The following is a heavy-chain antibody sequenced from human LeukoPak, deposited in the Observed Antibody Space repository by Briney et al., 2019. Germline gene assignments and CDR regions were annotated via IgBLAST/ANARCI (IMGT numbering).Heavy chain of an antibody. Sequence: GASVKVSCKASGYTFNGYYLHWVRRAPGQGLEWMGWINPNSGGTNYAQKFQGRVTMTRDTSISTAYMGLSRLRSDDTAVYYCARWMTTVITPDYWGQGTLVTVSS. CDR1: GYTFNGYY. CDR3: ARWMTTVITPDY. D-gene: IGHD4-11*01. CDR2: INPNSGGT. J-gene: IGHJ4*02. V-gene: IGHV1-2*02.